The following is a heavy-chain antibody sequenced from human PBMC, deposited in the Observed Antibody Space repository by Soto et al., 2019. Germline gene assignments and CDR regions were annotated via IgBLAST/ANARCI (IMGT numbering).Heavy chain of an antibody. CDR1: GYTFTGYY. CDR3: ARDVVGATKEGGY. D-gene: IGHD1-26*01. CDR2: INPNSGST. J-gene: IGHJ4*02. Sequence: GASVKVSCKASGYTFTGYYMHWVRQAPGQGLEWMGWINPNSGSTNYAQKFQGWVTMTRDTSISTAYMGLSRLRSDDTAVYYCARDVVGATKEGGYWGQGTLVTVSS. V-gene: IGHV1-2*04.